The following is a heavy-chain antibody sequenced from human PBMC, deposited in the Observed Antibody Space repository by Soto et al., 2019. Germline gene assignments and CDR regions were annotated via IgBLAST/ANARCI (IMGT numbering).Heavy chain of an antibody. D-gene: IGHD5-12*01. Sequence: QVQLQVSGPGLVKPSATLSLSCTVSTGSSDSFYWSWIRQPPGKGLEWIGYFFYTGSTNHNPSLKGRVPISLDRSSSQFSLSLTSVTAADTAMYYCARSRDGYNLNPIYQWGHRLLVTVSS. CDR3: ARSRDGYNLNPIYQ. J-gene: IGHJ4*01. CDR1: TGSSDSFY. V-gene: IGHV4-59*01. CDR2: FFYTGST.